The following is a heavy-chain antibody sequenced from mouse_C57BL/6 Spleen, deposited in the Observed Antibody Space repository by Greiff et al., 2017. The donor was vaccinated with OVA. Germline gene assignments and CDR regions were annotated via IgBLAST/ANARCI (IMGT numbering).Heavy chain of an antibody. Sequence: EVKLMESGGGLVQPGGSLKLSCAASGFTFSDYGMAWVRQAPRKGPEWVAFISILAYGIYYADTVTGRFTISRENAKNTLYLEMSSRRSEDTAMYYCARHTYEYEFAYWGQGTLVTVSA. CDR3: ARHTYEYEFAY. V-gene: IGHV5-15*01. J-gene: IGHJ3*01. CDR2: ISILAYGI. D-gene: IGHD2-4*01. CDR1: GFTFSDYG.